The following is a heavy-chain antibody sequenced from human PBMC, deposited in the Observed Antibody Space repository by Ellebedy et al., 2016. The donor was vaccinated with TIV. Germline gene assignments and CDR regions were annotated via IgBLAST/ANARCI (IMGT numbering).Heavy chain of an antibody. D-gene: IGHD5-18*01. CDR1: GGSISSYY. J-gene: IGHJ4*02. CDR3: ARHFRYTYGHLID. CDR2: FYNSVNT. Sequence: MPGGSLRLSCTVSGGSISSYYWSWIRQPPGKGLEWIGYFYNSVNTIYNPSLKSRVTVSVDTYKNQFSLTLDSVTAADTAVYYCARHFRYTYGHLIDWGPGILVTVAS. V-gene: IGHV4-59*08.